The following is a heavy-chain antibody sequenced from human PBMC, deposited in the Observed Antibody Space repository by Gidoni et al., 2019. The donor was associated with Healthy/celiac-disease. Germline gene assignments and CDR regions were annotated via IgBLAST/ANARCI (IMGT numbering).Heavy chain of an antibody. Sequence: QVQLQQWRAGLLKPSETLSLTCPVYGGSFRGYSWSWIRQPTGKGREWIGEINHSGRTNYNPSLKRRVTISVDTSKNQFSLKLSSVTAADTAVYYCARRSGGGYYGYWGQGTLVTVSS. CDR1: GGSFRGYS. J-gene: IGHJ4*02. CDR2: INHSGRT. D-gene: IGHD3-22*01. V-gene: IGHV4-34*01. CDR3: ARRSGGGYYGY.